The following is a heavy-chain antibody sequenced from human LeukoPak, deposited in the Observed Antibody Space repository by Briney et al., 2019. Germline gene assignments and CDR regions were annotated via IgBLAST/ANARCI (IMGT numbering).Heavy chain of an antibody. Sequence: HPGGSLRLSCAASGFTFSNYWMHWVRQAPGKGLVWVSRTNSDGSTTSHADSVKGRFTISRDNAKNTLFLQLNSLRVEDTAVYYCARAEDSSGWSDYWGQGTLVTVSS. CDR2: TNSDGSTT. CDR3: ARAEDSSGWSDY. J-gene: IGHJ4*02. CDR1: GFTFSNYW. V-gene: IGHV3-74*01. D-gene: IGHD6-19*01.